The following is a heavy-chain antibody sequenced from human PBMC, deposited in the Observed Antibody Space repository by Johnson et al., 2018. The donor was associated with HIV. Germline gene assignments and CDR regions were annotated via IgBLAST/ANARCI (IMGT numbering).Heavy chain of an antibody. CDR3: ARSGYCTTSSCTDDAFDI. V-gene: IGHV3-66*01. Sequence: VQLVESGGALVQPGGSLRLSCAASGFTVSSNSMTWVRQAPGKGLEWVSLIYRGGSTYYADSVKGRFPISRDNSKNTLYLQMNSLRAEDTAVYYCARSGYCTTSSCTDDAFDIWGQGTMVTVSS. J-gene: IGHJ3*02. CDR2: IYRGGST. D-gene: IGHD2-2*01. CDR1: GFTVSSNS.